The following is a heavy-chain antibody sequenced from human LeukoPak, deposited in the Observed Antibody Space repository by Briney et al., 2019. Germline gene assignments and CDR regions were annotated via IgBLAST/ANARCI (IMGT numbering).Heavy chain of an antibody. CDR3: ARHSSGWNDAFDI. Sequence: SETLSLTCTVSGYSISSGYYWGWIRQPPGKGLEWIGSIYHSGSTYYNPSLKSRVTISVDTSKNQFSLKLSSVTAADTAVYYCARHSSGWNDAFDIWGQGTMVTVSS. J-gene: IGHJ3*02. CDR1: GYSISSGYY. CDR2: IYHSGST. V-gene: IGHV4-38-2*02. D-gene: IGHD6-19*01.